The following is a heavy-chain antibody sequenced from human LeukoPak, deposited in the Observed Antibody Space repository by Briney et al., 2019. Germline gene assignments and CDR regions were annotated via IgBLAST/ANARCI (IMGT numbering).Heavy chain of an antibody. V-gene: IGHV4-39*07. CDR1: GGSISSSSYY. CDR3: ARDLAAAGLNAFDI. Sequence: PSQTLSLTCTVSGGSISSSSYYWGWIRQPPGKGLEWIGTIYYSGSTYYNPSLKSRVTISVDTSKNQFSLKLSSVTAADTAVYYCARDLAAAGLNAFDIWGQGTMVTVSS. J-gene: IGHJ3*02. D-gene: IGHD6-13*01. CDR2: IYYSGST.